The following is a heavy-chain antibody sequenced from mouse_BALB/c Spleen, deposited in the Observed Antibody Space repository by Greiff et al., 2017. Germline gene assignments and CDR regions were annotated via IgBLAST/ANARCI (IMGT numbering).Heavy chain of an antibody. J-gene: IGHJ3*01. D-gene: IGHD2-2*01. Sequence: EVKLVESGGGLVQPGGSRKLSCAASGFTFSSFGMHWVRQAPEKGLEWVAYISSGSSTIYYADTVKGRFTISRDNPKNTLFLQMTSLRSEDTAMYYCASYGYPFAYWGQGTLVTVSA. V-gene: IGHV5-17*02. CDR2: ISSGSSTI. CDR3: ASYGYPFAY. CDR1: GFTFSSFG.